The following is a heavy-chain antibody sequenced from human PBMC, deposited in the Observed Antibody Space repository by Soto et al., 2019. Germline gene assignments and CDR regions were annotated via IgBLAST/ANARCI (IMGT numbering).Heavy chain of an antibody. V-gene: IGHV1-58*01. D-gene: IGHD5-18*01. Sequence: SVKVSGKTSGFTFSSSAVHWVRQARGHRLQWIGWIDVGSANANYAQMLQERVTISRDMSTSTAYMELSSLRPEDTAVYYCVREGGYSYGSWNWGQGTLVTVSS. J-gene: IGHJ1*01. CDR1: GFTFSSSA. CDR3: VREGGYSYGSWN. CDR2: IDVGSANA.